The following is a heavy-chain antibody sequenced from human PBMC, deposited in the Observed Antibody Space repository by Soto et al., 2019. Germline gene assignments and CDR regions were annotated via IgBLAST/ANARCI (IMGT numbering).Heavy chain of an antibody. Sequence: ASVKVSCKASGYTFTSFHINWVRQASGQGLEWMGWMNPNSNNTGYIQKFQGRVTMTKNTSISAAYMELSSLRSEDTAVYYCARGIWSLQLWLLIDYWGQGTLVTVSS. V-gene: IGHV1-8*01. CDR1: GYTFTSFH. J-gene: IGHJ4*02. D-gene: IGHD5-18*01. CDR3: ARGIWSLQLWLLIDY. CDR2: MNPNSNNT.